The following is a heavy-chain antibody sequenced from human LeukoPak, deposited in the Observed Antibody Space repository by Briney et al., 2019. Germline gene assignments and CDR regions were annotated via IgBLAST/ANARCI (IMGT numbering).Heavy chain of an antibody. CDR1: GYTFTGYY. V-gene: IGHV1-2*02. J-gene: IGHJ4*02. Sequence: GASVKVSCKASGYTFTGYYMHWVRQAPGQGLEWMGWINPNRGGTNYAQKFQGRVTMTRDTSITTAYMELSSLRSGDTAVYYCVRIYYGPDYWGQGTLVTVSS. D-gene: IGHD4-17*01. CDR2: INPNRGGT. CDR3: VRIYYGPDY.